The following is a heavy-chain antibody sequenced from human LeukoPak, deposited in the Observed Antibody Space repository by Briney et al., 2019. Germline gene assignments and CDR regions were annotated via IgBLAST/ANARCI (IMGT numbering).Heavy chain of an antibody. D-gene: IGHD3-10*01. CDR3: AKSGSYYGSGSPYGY. Sequence: GGSLRLSCAASGFTFSSYAMSWVRQAPGKGLEWVSAISGSGGSTYYADSVKGRFTISRDNSKNTLYLQMNSLRAEDTAVYYCAKSGSYYGSGSPYGYWGQGTLVTVSS. J-gene: IGHJ4*02. CDR2: ISGSGGST. V-gene: IGHV3-23*01. CDR1: GFTFSSYA.